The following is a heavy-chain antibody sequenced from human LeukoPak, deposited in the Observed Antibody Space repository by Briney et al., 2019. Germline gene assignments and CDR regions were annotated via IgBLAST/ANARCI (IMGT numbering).Heavy chain of an antibody. CDR2: IYPGDSDT. D-gene: IGHD3-10*01. CDR3: ARWFGELRIWFDP. J-gene: IGHJ5*02. CDR1: GYSFTSYW. Sequence: GESLKISCKGSGYSFTSYWIGWVRQMPGKGLEWMGIIYPGDSDTRYSPSFQGQVTISADKPISPSYLQWSRLKASATARYYCARWFGELRIWFDPWGQGTLVSVRS. V-gene: IGHV5-51*04.